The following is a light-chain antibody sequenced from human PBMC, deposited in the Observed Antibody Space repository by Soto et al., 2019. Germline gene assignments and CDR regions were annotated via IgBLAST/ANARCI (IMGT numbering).Light chain of an antibody. Sequence: AIQLTQSPSSLSAFVGDRITITCHSSQFIGNYSNRYQQKPRTAPQLLISDASNLHTGVPSRFSGSASGTDFTLTISSLQPEDFATYYCLQDYNYPRTFGQGTKVDIK. V-gene: IGKV1-6*01. CDR1: QFIGNY. CDR3: LQDYNYPRT. J-gene: IGKJ1*01. CDR2: DAS.